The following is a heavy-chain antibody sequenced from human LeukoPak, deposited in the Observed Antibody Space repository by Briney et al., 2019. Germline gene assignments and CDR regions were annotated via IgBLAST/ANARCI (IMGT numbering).Heavy chain of an antibody. Sequence: GGSLRLSCAASGFTFTTYAMYWVRQAPGKGLEWVALISHDGTNKYYADSVKGRFTLSRDTSKNTLFLQMNSLRVEDTAVYYCARVVVIRGFDYWGQATLVTVSS. CDR2: ISHDGTNK. V-gene: IGHV3-30-3*01. D-gene: IGHD3-22*01. CDR3: ARVVVIRGFDY. CDR1: GFTFTTYA. J-gene: IGHJ4*02.